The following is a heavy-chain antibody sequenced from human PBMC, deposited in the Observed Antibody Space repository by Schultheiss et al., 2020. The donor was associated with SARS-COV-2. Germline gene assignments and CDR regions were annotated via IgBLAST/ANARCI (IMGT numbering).Heavy chain of an antibody. CDR3: TAEIQLWSMDFDY. CDR1: GFTFSSYG. CDR2: ISYDGSNK. J-gene: IGHJ4*02. D-gene: IGHD5-18*01. V-gene: IGHV3-30*03. Sequence: GGSLRLSCAASGFTFSSYGMHWVRQAPGKGLEWVAVISYDGSNKYYADSVKGRFTISRDNSKNTLYLQMNSLKTEDTAVYYCTAEIQLWSMDFDYWGQGTLVTVSS.